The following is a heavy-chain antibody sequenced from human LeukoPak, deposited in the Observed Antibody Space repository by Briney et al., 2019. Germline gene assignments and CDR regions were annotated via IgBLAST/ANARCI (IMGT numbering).Heavy chain of an antibody. CDR1: GGSISSNDYY. Sequence: SETLSLTCTVSGGSISSNDYYWDWIRQPPGMGLEYIGSIYYSGSTYYNPSLKSRVTISVDTSKNQFSLKLSSVAAADTAVYYCARHRGSSSLFDYWGQGTLVTVSS. J-gene: IGHJ4*02. CDR3: ARHRGSSSLFDY. V-gene: IGHV4-39*01. CDR2: IYYSGST. D-gene: IGHD6-6*01.